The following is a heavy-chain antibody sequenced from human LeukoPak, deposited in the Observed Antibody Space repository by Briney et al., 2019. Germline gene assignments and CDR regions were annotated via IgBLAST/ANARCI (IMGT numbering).Heavy chain of an antibody. Sequence: PGGSLRLSCAASGFTFSSYGMHWVRQAPGKGLEWVAVIWYDGSNKYYADSVKGRFTISRDNSKNTLYLQMNSLRAEGTAVYYCARDRGGDDYYFDYWGRGTLVTVSS. J-gene: IGHJ4*02. CDR3: ARDRGGDDYYFDY. D-gene: IGHD4-17*01. CDR1: GFTFSSYG. CDR2: IWYDGSNK. V-gene: IGHV3-33*01.